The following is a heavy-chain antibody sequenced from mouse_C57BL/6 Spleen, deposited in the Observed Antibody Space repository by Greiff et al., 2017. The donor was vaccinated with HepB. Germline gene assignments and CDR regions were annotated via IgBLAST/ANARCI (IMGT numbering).Heavy chain of an antibody. Sequence: VNVVESGAELARPGASVKMSCKASGYTFTSYTMHWVKQRPGQGLEWIGYINPSSGYTKYNQKFKDKATLTADKSSSTAYMQLSSLTSEDSAVYYCARDTVVAPYWYFDVWGTGTTVTVSS. V-gene: IGHV1-4*01. D-gene: IGHD1-1*01. CDR1: GYTFTSYT. CDR3: ARDTVVAPYWYFDV. CDR2: INPSSGYT. J-gene: IGHJ1*03.